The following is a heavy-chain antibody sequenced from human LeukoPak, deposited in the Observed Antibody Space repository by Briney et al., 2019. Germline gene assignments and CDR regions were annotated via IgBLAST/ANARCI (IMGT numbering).Heavy chain of an antibody. Sequence: GASVKVSCKASGYTFTGYYMHWVRQAPGQGLEWMGWINPNSGGTNYAQKFQGRVTMTRDTSISTAYMELSRLRSEDTALYYCAIGHLYDSSGYYLGYWGQGTLVTVSS. CDR1: GYTFTGYY. CDR2: INPNSGGT. D-gene: IGHD3-22*01. V-gene: IGHV1-2*02. J-gene: IGHJ4*02. CDR3: AIGHLYDSSGYYLGY.